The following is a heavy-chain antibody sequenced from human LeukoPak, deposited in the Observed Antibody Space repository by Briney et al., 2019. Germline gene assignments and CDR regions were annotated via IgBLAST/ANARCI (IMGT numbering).Heavy chain of an antibody. Sequence: GGSLRLSCAVSGFTFSDHYMDWVRQAPGKGLEWVAFISLDGRTDRYADSVKGRFTISRDNSKNTLHLQMNSLRPEDTALYFCAKDPTYGYSFESWGQGTLVTVSS. CDR2: ISLDGRTD. D-gene: IGHD5-18*01. V-gene: IGHV3-30*18. J-gene: IGHJ4*02. CDR3: AKDPTYGYSFES. CDR1: GFTFSDHY.